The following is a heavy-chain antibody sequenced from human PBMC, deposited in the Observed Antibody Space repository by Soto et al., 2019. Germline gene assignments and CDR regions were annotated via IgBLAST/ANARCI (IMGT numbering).Heavy chain of an antibody. V-gene: IGHV3-23*01. CDR3: AKDTMIVVVTPPYDY. CDR1: GFTFSSYA. J-gene: IGHJ4*02. D-gene: IGHD3-22*01. CDR2: ISGSGGSA. Sequence: PGVSLRLSCAASGFTFSSYAMSWVRQAPGKGLEWVSAISGSGGSAYYADSVKGRFTISRDNSKNTLYLQMNSLRAEDTAVYYCAKDTMIVVVTPPYDYWSQGTLVTVSS.